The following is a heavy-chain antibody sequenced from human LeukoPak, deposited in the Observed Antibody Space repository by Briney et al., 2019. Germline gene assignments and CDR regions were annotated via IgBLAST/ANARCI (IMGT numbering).Heavy chain of an antibody. V-gene: IGHV4-34*01. J-gene: IGHJ4*02. D-gene: IGHD6-13*01. CDR3: AREGPSRRLWSSSWTKIDY. CDR1: GGSISSYY. Sequence: PSETLSPTCTVSGGSISSYYWSWIRQPPGKGLEWIGEINHSGSTNYNPSLKSRVTISVDTSKNQFSLKLSSVTAADTAVYYCAREGPSRRLWSSSWTKIDYWGQGTLVTVSS. CDR2: INHSGST.